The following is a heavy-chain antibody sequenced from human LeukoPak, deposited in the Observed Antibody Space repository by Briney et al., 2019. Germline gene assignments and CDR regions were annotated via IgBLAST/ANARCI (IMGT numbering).Heavy chain of an antibody. J-gene: IGHJ4*02. CDR3: ARWSSSSDAFDY. V-gene: IGHV4-34*01. D-gene: IGHD6-6*01. CDR1: GGSFSGYY. Sequence: SETPSLTCAVYGGSFSGYYWSWIRQPPGKGLEWIGEINHSGSTNYNPSLKSRVTISVDTSKKQSSLKLSSVTAADTAVYYCARWSSSSDAFDYWAQGTLVIVSS. CDR2: INHSGST.